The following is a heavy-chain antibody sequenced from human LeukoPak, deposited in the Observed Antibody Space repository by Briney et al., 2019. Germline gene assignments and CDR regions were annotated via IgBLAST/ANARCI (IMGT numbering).Heavy chain of an antibody. J-gene: IGHJ5*02. Sequence: GGSLRLSCAASGFTFTTYWMSWVRQTPGKGLKWVANIKQDGSAMYYMDSVKGRFTISRDNAKNSLYLQMSSLTPEDTAVYYCARVAAAVPDQWGQGTMVTVSS. CDR2: IKQDGSAM. CDR1: GFTFTTYW. CDR3: ARVAAAVPDQ. D-gene: IGHD6-13*01. V-gene: IGHV3-7*04.